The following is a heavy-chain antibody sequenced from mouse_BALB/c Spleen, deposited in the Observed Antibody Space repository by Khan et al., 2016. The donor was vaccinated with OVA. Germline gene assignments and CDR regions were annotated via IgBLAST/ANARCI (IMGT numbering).Heavy chain of an antibody. CDR1: AYTFTNYG. V-gene: IGHV9-1*02. CDR3: ARGASYWDFDV. Sequence: QIQLVQSGPELKKPGETVKISCKASAYTFTNYGMNWVKQAPGKGLKWMGWINTYTGEPTYTDDFKGRFAFSLETSASTAYLQINNLKNEDMATXFCARGASYWDFDVWGAGTTVTVSS. J-gene: IGHJ1*01. CDR2: INTYTGEP.